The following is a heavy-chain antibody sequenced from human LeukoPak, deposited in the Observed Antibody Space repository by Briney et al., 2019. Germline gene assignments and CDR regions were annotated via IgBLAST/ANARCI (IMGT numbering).Heavy chain of an antibody. CDR3: AKDKRDYYGSGSYEY. CDR2: IRYDGSNK. Sequence: GGSLRLSCAASGFTFSNYGMHWVRQAPGKGLEWVAFIRYDGSNKYYADSVKGRFTISRDNSKNTLYLQMNSLRAEDTAVYYCAKDKRDYYGSGSYEYWGQGILVT. V-gene: IGHV3-30*02. CDR1: GFTFSNYG. D-gene: IGHD3-10*01. J-gene: IGHJ4*02.